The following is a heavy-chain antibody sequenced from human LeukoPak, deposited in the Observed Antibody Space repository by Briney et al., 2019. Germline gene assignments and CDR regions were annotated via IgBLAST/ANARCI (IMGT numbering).Heavy chain of an antibody. CDR2: IYTSGNT. D-gene: IGHD3-10*01. CDR3: AGSRGLWFEESPDYFEY. Sequence: PPETLSLTCTVSGDSISSVNYYWSWIRQPAGKGLEWIGRIYTSGNTNYNPSLKSRITISVDTSKNQFSLKLRSVTAADTAVYYCAGSRGLWFEESPDYFEYWGQGTLVTVSS. CDR1: GDSISSVNYY. V-gene: IGHV4-61*02. J-gene: IGHJ4*02.